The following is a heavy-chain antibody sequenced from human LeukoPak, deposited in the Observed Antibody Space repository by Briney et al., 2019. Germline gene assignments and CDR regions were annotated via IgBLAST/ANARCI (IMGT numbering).Heavy chain of an antibody. CDR3: AREDIVVVLGSLGGFGY. CDR1: GGSISSSSYY. CDR2: IYYSGST. V-gene: IGHV4-39*07. J-gene: IGHJ4*02. D-gene: IGHD2-2*01. Sequence: PSETLSLTCTVSGGSISSSSYYWGWIRQPPGKGLEWIGSIYYSGSTYYNPSLKSRVTISVDTSKNQFSLKLSSVTAADTAVYYCAREDIVVVLGSLGGFGYWGQGTLVTVSS.